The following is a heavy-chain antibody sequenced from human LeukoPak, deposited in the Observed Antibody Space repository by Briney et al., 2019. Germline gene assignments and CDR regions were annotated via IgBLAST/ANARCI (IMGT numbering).Heavy chain of an antibody. Sequence: ASVKVSCKASGYTFTGYYMHWVRQAPGQGLEWMGWINPNSGGTNYAQKFQGRVTMTRDTSISTAYMELSRLRSDDTAVYYCARYGDGYNLMPVDYWGQGNLVTVSS. V-gene: IGHV1-2*02. CDR3: ARYGDGYNLMPVDY. CDR2: INPNSGGT. D-gene: IGHD5-24*01. J-gene: IGHJ4*02. CDR1: GYTFTGYY.